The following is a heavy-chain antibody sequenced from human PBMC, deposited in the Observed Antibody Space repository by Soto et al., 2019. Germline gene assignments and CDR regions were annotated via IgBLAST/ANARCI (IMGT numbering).Heavy chain of an antibody. V-gene: IGHV3-48*03. CDR1: GFTFSSYE. CDR3: AGRDYDYVWGSYRFDY. CDR2: ISSSGSTI. J-gene: IGHJ4*02. D-gene: IGHD3-16*02. Sequence: GGSLRLSXAASGFTFSSYEMNWVRQAPGKGLEWVSYISSSGSTIYYADSVKGRFTISRDNAKNSLYLQMNSLRAEDTAVYYCAGRDYDYVWGSYRFDYWGQGTLVTVSS.